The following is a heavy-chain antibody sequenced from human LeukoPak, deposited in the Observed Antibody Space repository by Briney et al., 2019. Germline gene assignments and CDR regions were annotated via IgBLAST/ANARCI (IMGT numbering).Heavy chain of an antibody. D-gene: IGHD3-10*01. Sequence: SETESLTCTLSGRSISSYYWSWIRQPPGKGLECIGYIYYSGSTNYNPSLKSRVTISVDTSQNQFSLKLSSVTAADTAVYYCARVSSGNFDYWGQGTLVTVSS. CDR3: ARVSSGNFDY. CDR2: IYYSGST. V-gene: IGHV4-59*01. CDR1: GRSISSYY. J-gene: IGHJ4*02.